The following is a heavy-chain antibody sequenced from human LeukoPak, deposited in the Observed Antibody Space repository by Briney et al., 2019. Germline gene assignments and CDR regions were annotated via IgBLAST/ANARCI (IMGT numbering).Heavy chain of an antibody. CDR3: ARVDVAPKAFDY. Sequence: SETLSLTCAVSGGSISSSNWWSWVRPPPGKGLEWIGEIYHSGSTYYNPSLKSRVTISVDRSKNQFSLKLSSVTAADTAVYYCARVDVAPKAFDYWGQGTLVTVSS. D-gene: IGHD5-12*01. CDR1: GGSISSSNW. V-gene: IGHV4-4*02. J-gene: IGHJ4*02. CDR2: IYHSGST.